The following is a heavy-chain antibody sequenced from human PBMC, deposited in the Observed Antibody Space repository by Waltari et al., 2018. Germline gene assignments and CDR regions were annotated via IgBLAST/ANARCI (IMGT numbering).Heavy chain of an antibody. CDR2: INPYSGST. Sequence: QLQLVQSAAEVTKPGASVKVSCKTSGYTFTGYYLYWVRQAPGQGLERRGWINPYSGSTAYAQQVHSGGDLTRDPSFSTACMELTRLISDDSAMYYCATTPDAFHFVHWGQGTLVTVSS. CDR1: GYTFTGYY. J-gene: IGHJ5*02. CDR3: ATTPDAFHFVH. V-gene: IGHV1-2*02. D-gene: IGHD2-15*01.